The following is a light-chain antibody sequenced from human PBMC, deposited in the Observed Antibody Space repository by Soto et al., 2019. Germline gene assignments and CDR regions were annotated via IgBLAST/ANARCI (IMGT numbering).Light chain of an antibody. CDR3: QRYGSSGT. J-gene: IGKJ1*01. Sequence: EIVLTHSPGTLSLSPRERATLSCRATQSVRNTDLAWYKQEPGQATRLLNYGASDRGTGIPDRFSGSGSGTDFTLTISRLEPEDFAVYYCQRYGSSGTFGQGTKVDI. CDR2: GAS. CDR1: QSVRNTD. V-gene: IGKV3-20*01.